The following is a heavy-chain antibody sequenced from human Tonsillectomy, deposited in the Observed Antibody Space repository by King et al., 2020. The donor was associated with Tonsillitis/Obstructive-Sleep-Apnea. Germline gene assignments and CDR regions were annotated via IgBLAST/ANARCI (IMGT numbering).Heavy chain of an antibody. CDR1: GGSISSSNW. Sequence: PLQESGPGLVKPSGTLSLTCAVSGGSISSSNWWSWVRQPPGKGLEWIGEIYHSGSTNYNPSLKSRVTISVDKSKNQFSLKLSSVTAADTAVYYCARRLYVATMEDAVDIWGQGTMVTVSS. CDR3: ARRLYVATMEDAVDI. CDR2: IYHSGST. J-gene: IGHJ3*02. D-gene: IGHD5-12*01. V-gene: IGHV4-4*02.